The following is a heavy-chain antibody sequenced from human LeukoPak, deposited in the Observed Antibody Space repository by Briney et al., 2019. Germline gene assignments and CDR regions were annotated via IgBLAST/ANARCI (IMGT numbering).Heavy chain of an antibody. CDR2: IIPIFGTA. Sequence: SVKVSCKASGGTFSSYAISWVRQAPGQGLEWMGGIIPIFGTANYAQKFQGRVTITADESTSTAYMELSSLRSEDTAVYYCARVINVDTAMANYWYFDLWGRGTLVTVSS. D-gene: IGHD5-18*01. CDR3: ARVINVDTAMANYWYFDL. CDR1: GGTFSSYA. J-gene: IGHJ2*01. V-gene: IGHV1-69*13.